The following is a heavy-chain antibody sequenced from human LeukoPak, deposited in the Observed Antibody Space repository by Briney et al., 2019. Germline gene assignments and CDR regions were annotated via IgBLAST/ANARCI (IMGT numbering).Heavy chain of an antibody. Sequence: KPSETLSLTCTVSGGSISSGSYYWSWIRQPPGKGLEWIGYIYYSGSTNYNPSLKSRVTISVDTSKNQFSLKLSSVTAADTAVYYCAGGYSYGSTYYYMDVWGKGTTVTISS. CDR1: GGSISSGSYY. D-gene: IGHD5-18*01. CDR3: AGGYSYGSTYYYMDV. CDR2: IYYSGST. V-gene: IGHV4-61*01. J-gene: IGHJ6*03.